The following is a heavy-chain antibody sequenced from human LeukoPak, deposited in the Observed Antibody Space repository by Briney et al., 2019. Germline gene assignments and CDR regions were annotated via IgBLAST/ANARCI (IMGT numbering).Heavy chain of an antibody. D-gene: IGHD2-15*01. Sequence: PGGSLRLSCAASGFTFDDYAMHWVRQAPGKGLVWVSGISWNSGSIGYADSVKGRFTISRDNAKNSLYLQMNSLRVEDMALYYCAKGRQGCSGGSCYNWFDPWGQGTLVTVSS. J-gene: IGHJ5*02. V-gene: IGHV3-9*03. CDR1: GFTFDDYA. CDR2: ISWNSGSI. CDR3: AKGRQGCSGGSCYNWFDP.